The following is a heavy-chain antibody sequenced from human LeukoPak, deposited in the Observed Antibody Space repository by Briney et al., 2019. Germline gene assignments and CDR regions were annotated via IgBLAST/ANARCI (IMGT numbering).Heavy chain of an antibody. CDR3: ARGLGWDRLAY. J-gene: IGHJ4*02. CDR1: GGSISSSSYY. D-gene: IGHD3-9*01. V-gene: IGHV4-39*07. CDR2: IYYSGST. Sequence: PSETLSLTCTVSGGSISSSSYYWGWIRQPPGKGLEWIGSIYYSGSTNYNPSLKSRVTISVDTSKNQFSLKLSSVTAADTAVYYCARGLGWDRLAYWGQGTLVTVSS.